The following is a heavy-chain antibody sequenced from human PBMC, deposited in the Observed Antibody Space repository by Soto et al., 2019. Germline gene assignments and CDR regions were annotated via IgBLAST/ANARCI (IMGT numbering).Heavy chain of an antibody. CDR3: ARRNYYDSSDDAYDI. D-gene: IGHD3-22*01. Sequence: PSETLSLTCTVSGGFIISYYWSWIRQPPGKGLEWIGYIYYSGSTNYNPSLKSRVTISVDTSKNQFSLKLSSVTAADTAVYYCARRNYYDSSDDAYDIWGQGTMVTVSS. V-gene: IGHV4-59*12. J-gene: IGHJ3*02. CDR1: GGFIISYY. CDR2: IYYSGST.